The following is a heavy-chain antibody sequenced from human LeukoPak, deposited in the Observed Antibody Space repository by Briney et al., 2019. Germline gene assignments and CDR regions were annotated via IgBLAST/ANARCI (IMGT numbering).Heavy chain of an antibody. V-gene: IGHV4-30-2*01. CDR2: IFHTGHT. D-gene: IGHD3-10*01. CDR1: GGSISSGDYP. J-gene: IGHJ4*02. CDR3: ARGFYGSGSQFDY. Sequence: SETLSLTCAVFGGSISSGDYPWSWIRQPPGKGLEWIGYIFHTGHTSYNPSLKSRDTISVDMSKNQLSLKLSSVTAADTTVYYCARGFYGSGSQFDYWGQGTLVTVSS.